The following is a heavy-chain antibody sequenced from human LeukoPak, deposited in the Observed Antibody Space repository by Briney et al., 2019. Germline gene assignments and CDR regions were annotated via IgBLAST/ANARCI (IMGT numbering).Heavy chain of an antibody. V-gene: IGHV3-53*01. Sequence: GGSLRLSRAASGFTVSSNYMSWVRQAPGKGLEWVSVIFSGGGTYYADSVKGRFTISRDNFKNTLYLQMNSLRAEDTAVYYCARGGSTRIYYFDYWGQGTLVTVSS. CDR1: GFTVSSNY. CDR2: IFSGGGT. J-gene: IGHJ4*02. CDR3: ARGGSTRIYYFDY.